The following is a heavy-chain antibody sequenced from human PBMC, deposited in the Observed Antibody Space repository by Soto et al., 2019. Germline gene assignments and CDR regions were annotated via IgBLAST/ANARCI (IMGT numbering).Heavy chain of an antibody. J-gene: IGHJ6*02. CDR3: ARCYDFWSGYYTPYYYYGMDV. D-gene: IGHD3-3*01. CDR1: GGTFSSYA. Sequence: GASVKVSCKASGGTFSSYAISWVRQAPGQGLEWMGGIIPIFGTANYAQKFQGRVTITADESTSTAYMELSSLRSEDTAVYYCARCYDFWSGYYTPYYYYGMDVWGQGTTVTVSS. V-gene: IGHV1-69*13. CDR2: IIPIFGTA.